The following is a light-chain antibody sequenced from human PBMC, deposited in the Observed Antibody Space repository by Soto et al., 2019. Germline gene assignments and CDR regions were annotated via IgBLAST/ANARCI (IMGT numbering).Light chain of an antibody. CDR2: LEGSGSY. CDR1: SGHSSYI. Sequence: QPVLTQSSSASASLGSSVKLTCTLSSGHSSYIIAWHQQQPGKAPRYLMKLEGSGSYNKGSGVPDRFSGSRSGADRYLTISNLQSEGEADYYCDSWDNNTHGVVGRGTKLTVL. CDR3: DSWDNNTHGV. J-gene: IGLJ3*02. V-gene: IGLV4-60*03.